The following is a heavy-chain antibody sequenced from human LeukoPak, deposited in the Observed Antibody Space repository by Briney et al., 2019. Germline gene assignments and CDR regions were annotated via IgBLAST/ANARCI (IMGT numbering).Heavy chain of an antibody. D-gene: IGHD1-1*01. V-gene: IGHV3-15*01. J-gene: IGHJ4*02. CDR3: SKYNPYDALDY. CDR2: IKNKIDGGTT. Sequence: GGSLRLSCAGSGFXSSQDWISWVRQVPGKGLEWLGLIKNKIDGGTTDYAVTVKGRFTISRDDSKNTLYLQMNSLKTGDTAVYYCSKYNPYDALDYWGQGTLVTVSS. CDR1: GFXSSQDW.